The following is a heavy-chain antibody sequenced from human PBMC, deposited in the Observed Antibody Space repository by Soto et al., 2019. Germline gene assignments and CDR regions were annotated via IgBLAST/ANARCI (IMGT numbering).Heavy chain of an antibody. J-gene: IGHJ4*02. Sequence: QVQLVESGGGVVQPGRSLRLSCAASGFTFSSYGMHWVRQAPGKGLEWVAVISYDGSNKYYADSVKGRFTISRDNSKNTLYLQMNSLRAEDTAVYYCAKDVLLWGQGTLVTVSS. D-gene: IGHD3-10*02. CDR3: AKDVLL. CDR2: ISYDGSNK. CDR1: GFTFSSYG. V-gene: IGHV3-30*18.